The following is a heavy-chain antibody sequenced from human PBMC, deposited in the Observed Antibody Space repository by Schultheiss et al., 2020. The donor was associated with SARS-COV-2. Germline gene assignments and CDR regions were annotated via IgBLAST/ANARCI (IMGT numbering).Heavy chain of an antibody. J-gene: IGHJ4*02. CDR1: GGSISSGGYS. CDR3: ASLGSSGWYPDY. Sequence: SETLSLTCTVSGGSISSGGYSWSWIRQPPGKGLEWIGYIYYSGSTYYNPSLKSRVTMSVDTSKNQFSLKLSSVTAADTAVYYCASLGSSGWYPDYWGQGTLVTVSS. CDR2: IYYSGST. V-gene: IGHV4-30-2*01. D-gene: IGHD6-19*01.